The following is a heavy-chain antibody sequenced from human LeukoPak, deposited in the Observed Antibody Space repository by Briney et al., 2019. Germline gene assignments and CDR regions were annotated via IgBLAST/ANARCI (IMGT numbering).Heavy chain of an antibody. CDR2: IKSKTDGGTT. CDR1: GFTFSNAW. D-gene: IGHD3-9*01. CDR3: TTELGGFQIDILTGYSTLRD. Sequence: PGGSLRLSCAASGFTFSNAWMSWVRQAPGKGLEWVGRIKSKTDGGTTDYAAPVKGRFTISRDDSKNTLYLQMNSPKTEDTAVYYCTTELGGFQIDILTGYSTLRDWGQGTLVTVSS. J-gene: IGHJ4*02. V-gene: IGHV3-15*01.